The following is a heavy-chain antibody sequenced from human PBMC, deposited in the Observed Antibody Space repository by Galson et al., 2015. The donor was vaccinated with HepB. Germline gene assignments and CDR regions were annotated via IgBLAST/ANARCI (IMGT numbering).Heavy chain of an antibody. Sequence: QSGAEVIKPGESLKISCEGSGYKFTNYWIGWVRQMPGKGLEWMGIIWPGDSDTRYSPSFQGQGTMSVDTANSTAYLQWSGLRASDTAMYYCARHRDGYNYFFDYWGQGTLVTVSS. CDR2: IWPGDSDT. CDR1: GYKFTNYW. V-gene: IGHV5-51*01. D-gene: IGHD5-24*01. CDR3: ARHRDGYNYFFDY. J-gene: IGHJ4*02.